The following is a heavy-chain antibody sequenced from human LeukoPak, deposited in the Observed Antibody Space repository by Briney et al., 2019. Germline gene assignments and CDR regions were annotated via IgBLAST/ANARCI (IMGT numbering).Heavy chain of an antibody. CDR2: IYFSGST. CDR3: ARGGKSSVVSM. D-gene: IGHD2-15*01. J-gene: IGHJ4*02. CDR1: GGSINSYY. V-gene: IGHV4-4*07. Sequence: PSETLCLTCAVSGGSINSYYWSWIRQPAGKGLEWVRRIYFSGSTNYNPSLKSRISMSVDTSKNQFSLQLTSGTAADTAVYYCARGGKSSVVSMWGEGILVTVSS.